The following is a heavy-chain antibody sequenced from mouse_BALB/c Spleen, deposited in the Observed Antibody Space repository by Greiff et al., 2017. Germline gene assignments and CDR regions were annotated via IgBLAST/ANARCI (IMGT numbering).Heavy chain of an antibody. CDR1: GFTFSSYT. D-gene: IGHD2-4*01. CDR2: ISSGGSYT. V-gene: IGHV5-6-4*01. Sequence: EVMLVESGGGLVKPGGSLKLSCAASGFTFSSYTMSWVRQTPEKRLEWVATISSGGSYTYYPDSVKGRFTISRDNAKNTLYLQMSSLKSEDTAMYYCTRGESTMITTWYFDVWGAGTTVTVSS. J-gene: IGHJ1*01. CDR3: TRGESTMITTWYFDV.